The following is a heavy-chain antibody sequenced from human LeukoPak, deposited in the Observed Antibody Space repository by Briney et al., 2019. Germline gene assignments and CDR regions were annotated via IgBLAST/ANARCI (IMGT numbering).Heavy chain of an antibody. CDR1: GFTFSSYW. CDR2: INGDGRRA. D-gene: IGHD2-2*01. CDR3: AREVEEVPAAMGVYYYYYMDV. Sequence: GGSLRLSCAASGFTFSSYWMHWVRQAPGKGLVWVSRINGDGRRANYAESVKGRFTISRDDAKNTLYLQMNSLRAEDTAVYYCAREVEEVPAAMGVYYYYYMDVWGKGTSVTVSS. V-gene: IGHV3-74*01. J-gene: IGHJ6*03.